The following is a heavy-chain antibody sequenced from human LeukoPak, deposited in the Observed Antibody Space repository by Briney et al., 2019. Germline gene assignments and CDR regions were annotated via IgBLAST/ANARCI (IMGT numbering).Heavy chain of an antibody. CDR1: GYSFTSYW. Sequence: GESLKISCKGSGYSFTSYWIGWVRQMPGKGREWMGIIYPGDSDTRYSPSFQGQVTISADKSISTAYLQWSSLKASDTAMYYCARIPPDDYGSGSPRDYFDYWGQGTLVTVSS. D-gene: IGHD3-10*01. J-gene: IGHJ4*02. V-gene: IGHV5-51*01. CDR2: IYPGDSDT. CDR3: ARIPPDDYGSGSPRDYFDY.